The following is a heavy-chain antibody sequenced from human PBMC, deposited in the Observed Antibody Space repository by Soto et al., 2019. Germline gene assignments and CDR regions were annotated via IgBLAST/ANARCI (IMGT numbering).Heavy chain of an antibody. CDR2: IYPGDSDT. J-gene: IGHJ4*02. V-gene: IGHV5-51*01. CDR3: TRVLYASAWYGIDY. D-gene: IGHD6-19*01. Sequence: GESLKISCKSSGYNLYIYCIGWVLQMPGKGLEWMGIIYPGDSDTRYSPSFQGHVTISAGKSLSTAYLQWSSVKASDTAIYYCTRVLYASAWYGIDYWGQGTVVTVSS. CDR1: GYNLYIYC.